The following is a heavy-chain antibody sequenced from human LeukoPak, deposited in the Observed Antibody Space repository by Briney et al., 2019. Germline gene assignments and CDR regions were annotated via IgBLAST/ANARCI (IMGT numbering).Heavy chain of an antibody. V-gene: IGHV1-69*13. Sequence: SVKVSCKASGGTFSSYAISWVRQAPGQGLEWMGGIIPIFGTANYAQKFQGRVTITADESTSTAYMELSSLRSEDTAVYYCARGRAAFDWFDPWGQGTLVTVSS. CDR3: ARGRAAFDWFDP. CDR2: IIPIFGTA. J-gene: IGHJ5*02. CDR1: GGTFSSYA.